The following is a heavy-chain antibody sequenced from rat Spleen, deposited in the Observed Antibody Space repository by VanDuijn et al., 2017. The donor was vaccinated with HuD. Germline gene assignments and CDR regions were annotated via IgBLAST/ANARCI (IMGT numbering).Heavy chain of an antibody. D-gene: IGHD1-9*01. CDR1: GFNFNDYW. V-gene: IGHV5-31*01. CDR3: ARRHYGYTDYFDY. Sequence: EVKLVESGGGLVQPGRSLKLSCAASGFNFNDYWMSWIRQAPGKGLEWVASITNTGGSIYYPDSVKGRFTISRDNAKSTLSLQMDSLRSEDTATYYCARRHYGYTDYFDYWGQGVMVTVSS. J-gene: IGHJ2*01. CDR2: ITNTGGSI.